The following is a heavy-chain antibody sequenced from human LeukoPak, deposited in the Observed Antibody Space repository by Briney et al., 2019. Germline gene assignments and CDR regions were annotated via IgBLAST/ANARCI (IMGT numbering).Heavy chain of an antibody. V-gene: IGHV3-23*01. D-gene: IGHD3-22*01. CDR2: ISGSGGST. J-gene: IGHJ4*02. CDR3: AKDLYYYDSSRGRYFDY. Sequence: VGSLRLSCAASGFTFSSYAMSWVRQAPGKGLEWVSAISGSGGSTYYADSVKGRFTISRDNSKNTLYLQMNSLRAEDTAVYYCAKDLYYYDSSRGRYFDYWGQGTLVTVSS. CDR1: GFTFSSYA.